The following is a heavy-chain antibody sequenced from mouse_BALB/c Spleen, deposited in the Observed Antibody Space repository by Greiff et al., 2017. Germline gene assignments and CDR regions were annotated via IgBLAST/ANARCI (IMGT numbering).Heavy chain of an antibody. CDR1: GFTFSSFG. V-gene: IGHV5-17*02. CDR2: ISSGSSTI. Sequence: EVQRVESGGGLVQPGGSRKLSCAASGFTFSSFGMHWVRQAPEKGLEWVAYISSGSSTIYYADTVKGRFTISRDNPKNTLFLQMTSLRSEDTAMYYWARSGYGNYPAYWGQGTLVTVSA. J-gene: IGHJ3*01. D-gene: IGHD2-10*02. CDR3: ARSGYGNYPAY.